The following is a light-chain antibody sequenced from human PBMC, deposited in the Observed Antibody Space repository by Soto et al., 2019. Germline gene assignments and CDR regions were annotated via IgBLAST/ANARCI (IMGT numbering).Light chain of an antibody. CDR2: GAS. J-gene: IGKJ2*01. V-gene: IGKV3-20*01. CDR1: QSVSSSY. Sequence: EIVLTQSPGTLSLSPGERATLSCRASQSVSSSYLAWYQQKPGQAPRLLIYGASSRATGIPDRFSGSGSGTDFTLTISRIETEDFAVYYCQQYGSSPPYTFGQGTKLEIK. CDR3: QQYGSSPPYT.